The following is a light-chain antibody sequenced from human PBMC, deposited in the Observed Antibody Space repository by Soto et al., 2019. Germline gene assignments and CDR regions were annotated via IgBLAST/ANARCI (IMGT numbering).Light chain of an antibody. CDR2: GAS. J-gene: IGKJ1*01. CDR1: QSVSSSY. CDR3: LQYDSSPRT. Sequence: IVLTQSPGTLSLSPGERATLSCRASQSVSSSYLAWYQQKPGQAPRLLIYGASNRATGIPDRFSGSGSGTDFTLTISRLEPEDFAVYYCLQYDSSPRTFGQGTKVDIK. V-gene: IGKV3-20*01.